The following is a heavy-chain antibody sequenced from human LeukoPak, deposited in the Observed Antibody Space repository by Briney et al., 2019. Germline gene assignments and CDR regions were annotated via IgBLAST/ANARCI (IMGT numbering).Heavy chain of an antibody. D-gene: IGHD5-24*01. CDR1: GYTFTSYG. CDR3: ARGRRDGYKWPNFDY. CDR2: ISAYNGNT. V-gene: IGHV1-18*01. Sequence: ASVNVSCKASGYTFTSYGISWVRQAPGQGLEWVGWISAYNGNTNYAQKLQGRVTMTTDTSTSTAYMELRSLRSDDTAVYYCARGRRDGYKWPNFDYWGQGTLVTVSS. J-gene: IGHJ4*02.